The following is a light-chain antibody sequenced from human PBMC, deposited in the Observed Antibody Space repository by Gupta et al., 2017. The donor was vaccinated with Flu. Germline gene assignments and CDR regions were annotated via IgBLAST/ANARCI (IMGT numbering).Light chain of an antibody. V-gene: IGLV3-25*03. CDR2: KDS. J-gene: IGLJ1*01. CDR1: ALPNQY. Sequence: GDALPNQYVYWFQQKPGQAPTLLIYKDSERPSGIPERFSASGSGTTVTLTIRGVRAEDGADYYCQSAASTTTYYVFGAGTKVTVL. CDR3: QSAASTTTYYV.